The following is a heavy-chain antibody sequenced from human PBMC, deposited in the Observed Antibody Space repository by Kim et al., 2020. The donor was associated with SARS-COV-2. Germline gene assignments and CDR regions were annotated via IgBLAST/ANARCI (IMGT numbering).Heavy chain of an antibody. CDR1: GYSFTSYW. D-gene: IGHD3-22*01. V-gene: IGHV5-51*01. Sequence: GESLKISCKGSGYSFTSYWIGWVRQMPGKGLEWMGIIYPGDSDTRYSPSFQGQVTISADKSISTAYLQWSSLKASDTAMYYCARAERTTIPYYYDSSGLSRHGAFDIWGQGTMVTVSS. J-gene: IGHJ3*02. CDR3: ARAERTTIPYYYDSSGLSRHGAFDI. CDR2: IYPGDSDT.